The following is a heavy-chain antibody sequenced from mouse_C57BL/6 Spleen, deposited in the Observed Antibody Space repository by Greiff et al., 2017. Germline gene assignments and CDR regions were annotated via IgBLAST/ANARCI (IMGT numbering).Heavy chain of an antibody. CDR2: INPNYGTT. J-gene: IGHJ1*03. Sequence: VQLKESGPELVKPGASVKISCKASGYSFTDYYMNWVKQSNGKSLEWIGVINPNYGTTSYNQKFKGKATLTVDQSSSTAYMQLNSLTSDDSAVYYCAKYYGSSPHYWYFDVWGTGTTVTVSS. CDR3: AKYYGSSPHYWYFDV. CDR1: GYSFTDYY. V-gene: IGHV1-39*01. D-gene: IGHD1-1*01.